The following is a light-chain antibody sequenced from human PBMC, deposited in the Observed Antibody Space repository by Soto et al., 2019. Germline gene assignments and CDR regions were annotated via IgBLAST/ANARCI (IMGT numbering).Light chain of an antibody. CDR2: GAS. J-gene: IGKJ1*01. V-gene: IGKV3-15*01. CDR1: QSVSSN. CDR3: QQYGDSPWT. Sequence: EIVITQSPATLAVSPGRGATIFCRASQSVSSNLAWYQQKPGQAPRLLIYGASTRVTGIPARFSGSGSGTDFSLTISRLEPEECAVDDGQQYGDSPWTFGQGTKVDIK.